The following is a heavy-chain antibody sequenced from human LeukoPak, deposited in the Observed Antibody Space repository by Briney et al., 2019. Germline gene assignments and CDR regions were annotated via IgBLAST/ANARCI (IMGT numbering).Heavy chain of an antibody. J-gene: IGHJ6*02. CDR1: GFTLSSYS. Sequence: GGSLRLSCAASGFTLSSYSMNWVRQAPGKGLEWVSSISSSSSYIYYADSVKGRFTISRDNAKNSLYLQMNSLRAEDTAVYYCARAPYYYDSSGYWAYGMDVWGQGTTVTVSS. CDR3: ARAPYYYDSSGYWAYGMDV. D-gene: IGHD3-22*01. CDR2: ISSSSSYI. V-gene: IGHV3-21*01.